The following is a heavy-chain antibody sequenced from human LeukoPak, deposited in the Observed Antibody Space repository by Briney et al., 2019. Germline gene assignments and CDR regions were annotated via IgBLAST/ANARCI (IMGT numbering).Heavy chain of an antibody. V-gene: IGHV4-59*11. J-gene: IGHJ4*02. CDR2: IHYSGST. Sequence: SETLSLTSTVSGGSISSHFWSWIRQPPGKGLEWIGYIHYSGSTNYNPSLKSRVTISVDTSKNQFSLKLSSVTAADTAVYYCARDGYSGSSLFDYWGQGTLVTVSS. D-gene: IGHD1-26*01. CDR3: ARDGYSGSSLFDY. CDR1: GGSISSHF.